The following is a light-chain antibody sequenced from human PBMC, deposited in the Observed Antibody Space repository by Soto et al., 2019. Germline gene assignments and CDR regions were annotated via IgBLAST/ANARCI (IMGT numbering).Light chain of an antibody. J-gene: IGLJ2*01. CDR1: NIGTKS. CDR3: RVWDSGSDQVI. CDR2: YDS. V-gene: IGLV3-21*01. Sequence: SYELTQPPSVSVAPGQTATITCGGNNIGTKSVLWYRQKPGQAPVVVIYYDSDRPSGITERHSGPNSGNTATLTISRVEVGDEADYNCRVWDSGSDQVIFGVGTKGTVL.